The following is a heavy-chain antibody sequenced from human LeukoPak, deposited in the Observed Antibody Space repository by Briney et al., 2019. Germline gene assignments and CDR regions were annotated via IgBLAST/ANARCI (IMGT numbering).Heavy chain of an antibody. CDR2: IYYSGST. D-gene: IGHD4-17*01. CDR1: GDSTSSGGYY. J-gene: IGHJ4*02. V-gene: IGHV4-31*03. Sequence: PSETLSLTCTVSGDSTSSGGYYWSWIRQHPGKGLEWIGYIYYSGSTYYNPSLKSRVTISVDTSKNQFSLKLSSVTAADTAVYYCARDLSGYGDSDYWGQGTLVTVSS. CDR3: ARDLSGYGDSDY.